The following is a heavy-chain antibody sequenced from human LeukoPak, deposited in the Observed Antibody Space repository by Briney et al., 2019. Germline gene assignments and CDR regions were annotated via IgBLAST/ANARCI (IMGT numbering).Heavy chain of an antibody. Sequence: GGSLRLSCTASGFTFGDYAMSWVRQAPGKGLEWVGFIRSKAYGGTTEYATSVKGRFTISRDDSKSIAYLQMNSLKTEDTAVYYCTRGSPTDRFRGVLKYYFDYWGQGTLVTVSS. CDR3: TRGSPTDRFRGVLKYYFDY. J-gene: IGHJ4*02. CDR2: IRSKAYGGTT. V-gene: IGHV3-49*04. CDR1: GFTFGDYA. D-gene: IGHD3-10*01.